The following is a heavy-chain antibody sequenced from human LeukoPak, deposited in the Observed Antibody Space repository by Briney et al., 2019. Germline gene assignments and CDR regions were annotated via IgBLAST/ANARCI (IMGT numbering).Heavy chain of an antibody. J-gene: IGHJ4*02. D-gene: IGHD2-15*01. CDR2: INPHSGGT. V-gene: IGHV1-2*02. CDR3: ATGGYCSGGSCYSRPLDY. CDR1: GYTFTVYY. Sequence: ASVTVSFTASGYTFTVYYMHWVRQAPGQGLEWMGWINPHSGGTNYAQKFQGRVTMTRDTSISTAYMELSRLRSDDTAVYYCATGGYCSGGSCYSRPLDYWGQGTPVTVSS.